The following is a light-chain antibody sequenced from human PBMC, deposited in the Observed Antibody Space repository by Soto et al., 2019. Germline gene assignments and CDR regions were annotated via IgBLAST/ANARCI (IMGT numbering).Light chain of an antibody. CDR2: AAS. V-gene: IGKV1-39*01. J-gene: IGKJ4*01. CDR3: QQSHSTPLT. Sequence: DIQMTQSPSSLSASVGDRDTITCRASQTISRYLNWYQQKPEKAPKLLIYAASSLQSGVPSRFSGSGSGTDFTLTISSLQPQDFATYYCQQSHSTPLTFGGGTKVEIK. CDR1: QTISRY.